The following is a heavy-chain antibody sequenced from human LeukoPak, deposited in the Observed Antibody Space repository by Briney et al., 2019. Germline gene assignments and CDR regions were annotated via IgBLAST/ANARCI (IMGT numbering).Heavy chain of an antibody. V-gene: IGHV3-11*06. Sequence: GGSLRLSCAASGFTFSDYHMSWIRQAPGKGLEWVSYITSSTSHTKHADSVKGRFTISRDNAENSLYLQMNSLRAEDTAVYYCARWDCSSTSCYAGAYWGQGTLVTVSS. D-gene: IGHD2-2*01. CDR2: ITSSTSHT. CDR3: ARWDCSSTSCYAGAY. CDR1: GFTFSDYH. J-gene: IGHJ4*02.